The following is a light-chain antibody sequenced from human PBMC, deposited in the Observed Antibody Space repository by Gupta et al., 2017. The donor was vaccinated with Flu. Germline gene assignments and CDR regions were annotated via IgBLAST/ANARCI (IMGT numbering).Light chain of an antibody. Sequence: EIVLTQSPGTLSLSPGERATLSCRASQRVSSSYLAWYQQKPGQDPRLRIYGASSRATGITARLSGSGSGTDFTRTRSRMEPDDFEGDDCQQWGSFGQGTKMEIK. J-gene: IGKJ2*01. V-gene: IGKV3-20*01. CDR3: QQWGS. CDR2: GAS. CDR1: QRVSSSY.